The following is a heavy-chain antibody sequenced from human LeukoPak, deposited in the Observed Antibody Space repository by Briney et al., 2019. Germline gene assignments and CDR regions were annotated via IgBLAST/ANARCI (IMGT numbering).Heavy chain of an antibody. V-gene: IGHV3-21*06. CDR2: IGPTGSDR. J-gene: IGHJ3*02. Sequence: GGSLRLSCTASGLTFSTSGFNWVRQAPGKGLEWVASIGPTGSDRYHADSIKGRFTISRDNANNFLYLQMNSLRAEDTAVYYCARDREMATIRAFDIWGQGTMVTVSS. D-gene: IGHD5-24*01. CDR1: GLTFSTSG. CDR3: ARDREMATIRAFDI.